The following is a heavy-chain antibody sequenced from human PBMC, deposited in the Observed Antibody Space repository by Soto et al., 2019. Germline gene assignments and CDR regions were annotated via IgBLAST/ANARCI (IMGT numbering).Heavy chain of an antibody. CDR1: GFSFSNYW. CDR2: IKQDGSEK. D-gene: IGHD6-13*01. Sequence: VGSLRLSCAASGFSFSNYWMSWARQVPGKGLEWLAKIKQDGSEKNYVDSVRGRFTISRDNAKSSLYLQMDSLRADDTAVYFCGRLSRGAAGGTYWGQGTLVTVSS. V-gene: IGHV3-7*03. CDR3: GRLSRGAAGGTY. J-gene: IGHJ4*02.